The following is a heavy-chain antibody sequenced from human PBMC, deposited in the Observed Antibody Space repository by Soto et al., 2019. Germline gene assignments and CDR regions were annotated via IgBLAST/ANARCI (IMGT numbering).Heavy chain of an antibody. J-gene: IGHJ4*02. CDR2: TYYRSKWYS. V-gene: IGHV6-1*01. D-gene: IGHD6-19*01. CDR3: ARGSYYSGWV. Sequence: SQTLSLTCAISGDSVSSTSTAWSWIRQSPSRGLEWLGRTYYRSKWYSDYAVSVKSRITINPDTSKNQFSLQLNSVTPEDTAVYYCARGSYYSGWVWGQGALVTVSS. CDR1: GDSVSSTSTA.